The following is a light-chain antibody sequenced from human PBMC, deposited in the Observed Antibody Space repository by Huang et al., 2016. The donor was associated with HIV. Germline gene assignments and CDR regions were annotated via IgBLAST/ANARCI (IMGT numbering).Light chain of an antibody. CDR1: QSVTFW. V-gene: IGKV1-5*03. Sequence: DIQMTQSPSTLSAAVGARVTITCRASQSVTFWWAWFQQKPGKAPNLRIYKASTLESGVPSRFSGSGSGTEFTLTIYSLQPDDVATYYCQQYIRSATFGQGTKQEIK. J-gene: IGKJ2*01. CDR3: QQYIRSAT. CDR2: KAS.